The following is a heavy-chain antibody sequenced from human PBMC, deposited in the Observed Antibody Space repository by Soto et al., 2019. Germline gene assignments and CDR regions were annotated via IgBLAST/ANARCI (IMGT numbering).Heavy chain of an antibody. CDR1: GFTFTAYG. J-gene: IGHJ4*02. D-gene: IGHD1-26*01. CDR2: IWYDGTKK. V-gene: IGHV3-33*01. Sequence: GGSLRLSCAASGFTFTAYGMHWVRQAPGKGLEWVAVIWYDGTKKYYADSVKGRFTISRDNSRNSLYLQVNSLRVEDTAVYYSARDLGRGNGPFDYWGQGALVTVSS. CDR3: ARDLGRGNGPFDY.